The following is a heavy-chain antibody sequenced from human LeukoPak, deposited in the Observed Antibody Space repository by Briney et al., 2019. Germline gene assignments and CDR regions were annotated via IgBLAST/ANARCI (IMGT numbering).Heavy chain of an antibody. CDR3: AHLGFLEWETGFDY. CDR1: GFAFISSE. V-gene: IGHV3-48*03. Sequence: PGGSLRLSCAASGFAFISSEMNWVRQAPGKGLEWVSHINSGGTTMYNADAVKGRFTISRDSAKNTLYLQMNSLRAEDTAVYYCAHLGFLEWETGFDYWGQGTLVTVSS. J-gene: IGHJ4*02. D-gene: IGHD3-3*01. CDR2: INSGGTTM.